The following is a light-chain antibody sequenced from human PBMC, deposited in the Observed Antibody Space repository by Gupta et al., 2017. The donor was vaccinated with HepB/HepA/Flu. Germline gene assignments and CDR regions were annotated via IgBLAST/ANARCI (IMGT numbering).Light chain of an antibody. J-gene: IGKJ2*04. Sequence: DIQMTQSPSTLSASVGDRVTITCRVSQSISSWLAWYQQKPGKAPKLLIYKASSLASGVPSRFSGSGSGTEFSLTISSLQPDDFATYYCQQYDSHLCSFGQGTKLEIK. CDR1: QSISSW. V-gene: IGKV1-5*03. CDR3: QQYDSHLCS. CDR2: KAS.